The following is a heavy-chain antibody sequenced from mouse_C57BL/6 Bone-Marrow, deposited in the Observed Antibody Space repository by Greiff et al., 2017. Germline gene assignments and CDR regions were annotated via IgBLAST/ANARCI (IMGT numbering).Heavy chain of an antibody. CDR1: GFNIKDDY. D-gene: IGHD1-1*01. CDR2: IDPENGDT. J-gene: IGHJ3*01. V-gene: IGHV14-4*01. Sequence: VQLKQSGAELVRPGASVKLSCTASGFNIKDDYMHWVKQRPEQGLEWIGWIDPENGDTEYASKFQGKATITADTSSNTAYLQLSSLTSEDTAVYYCTTVTTVGGKGFAYWGQGTLVTVSA. CDR3: TTVTTVGGKGFAY.